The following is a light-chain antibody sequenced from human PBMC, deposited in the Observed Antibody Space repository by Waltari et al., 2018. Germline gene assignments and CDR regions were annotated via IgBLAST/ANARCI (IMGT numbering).Light chain of an antibody. CDR3: QQYDSSPLT. CDR1: QSVSNN. V-gene: IGKV3-20*01. J-gene: IGKJ4*01. CDR2: GAS. Sequence: EIVLTQSPGPLSLSPGESATLSCRASQSVSNNLAWYQQRPGRAPGLLIYGASNRATGFPDRFSGSGSGTDFTLTISRLEPEDFVVYYCQQYDSSPLTFGGGTKVEIK.